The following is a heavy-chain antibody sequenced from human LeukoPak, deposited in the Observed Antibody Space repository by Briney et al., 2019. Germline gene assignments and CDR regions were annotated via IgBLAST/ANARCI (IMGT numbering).Heavy chain of an antibody. CDR3: ARGGYYDSSGQGVDY. D-gene: IGHD3-22*01. J-gene: IGHJ4*02. CDR1: GGXISSGGYY. CDR2: IYYSGST. Sequence: SQTLSLTCTVSGGXISSGGYYWSWIRQHPGKGLEWHGYIYYSGSTYYNPSLKSRVTISVDTSKNQFSLKLSSVTAADTAVYYCARGGYYDSSGQGVDYWGQGTLVTVSS. V-gene: IGHV4-31*03.